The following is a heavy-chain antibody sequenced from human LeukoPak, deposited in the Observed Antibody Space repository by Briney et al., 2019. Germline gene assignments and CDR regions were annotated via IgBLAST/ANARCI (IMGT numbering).Heavy chain of an antibody. CDR2: IYDSGST. D-gene: IGHD3-10*01. J-gene: IGHJ6*03. Sequence: SETLSLTCTVSGASISSYHWSWIRQPPGKGLEWIGYIYDSGSTNYNPSLKSRVTISVDTSKNQFSLKLSSVTAADTAVYYCARDFRSSEYGSGSYLGYYYYYMDVWGKGTTVTISS. CDR1: GASISSYH. CDR3: ARDFRSSEYGSGSYLGYYYYYMDV. V-gene: IGHV4-59*12.